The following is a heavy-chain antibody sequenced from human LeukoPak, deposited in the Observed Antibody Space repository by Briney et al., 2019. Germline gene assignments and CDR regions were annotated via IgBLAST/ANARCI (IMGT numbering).Heavy chain of an antibody. Sequence: PSETLSLTCTVSGGSISSSSYYWGWIRQPPGKGLEWIGSIYYSGSTYYNPSLKSRVTISVDTSKDQFSLKLSSVTAADTAVYYCARGDVDTAMATVFDYWGQGTLVTVSS. CDR2: IYYSGST. V-gene: IGHV4-39*07. CDR1: GGSISSSSYY. J-gene: IGHJ4*02. CDR3: ARGDVDTAMATVFDY. D-gene: IGHD5-18*01.